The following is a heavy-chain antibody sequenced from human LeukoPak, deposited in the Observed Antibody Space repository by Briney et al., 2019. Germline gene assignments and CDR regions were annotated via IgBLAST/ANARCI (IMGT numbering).Heavy chain of an antibody. CDR3: ARGSSDWPLDY. CDR2: ISPSTGII. CDR1: GFTFSGYG. D-gene: IGHD6-19*01. Sequence: GVSLRLSCAASGFTFSGYGLNWVRQAPGKGLEWISYISPSTGIIYYADSVKGRFTISRDNARNSLYLQMSSLRAEDTAVYYCARGSSDWPLDYWGQGTPVTVSS. V-gene: IGHV3-48*01. J-gene: IGHJ4*02.